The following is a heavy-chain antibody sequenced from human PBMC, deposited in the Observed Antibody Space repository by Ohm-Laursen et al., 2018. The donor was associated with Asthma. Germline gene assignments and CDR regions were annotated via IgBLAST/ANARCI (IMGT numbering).Heavy chain of an antibody. Sequence: SLRLSCSASGYTFSRYSIHWVRQIPGKGLEWVASISTASSFIYYADSVRGRFTTSRDNARNSVYLQMNSLRAEDTAVYYCAKGKLRFLEWLSPVDVWGQGTTVTVSS. CDR2: ISTASSFI. D-gene: IGHD3-3*01. CDR3: AKGKLRFLEWLSPVDV. CDR1: GYTFSRYS. V-gene: IGHV3-21*04. J-gene: IGHJ6*02.